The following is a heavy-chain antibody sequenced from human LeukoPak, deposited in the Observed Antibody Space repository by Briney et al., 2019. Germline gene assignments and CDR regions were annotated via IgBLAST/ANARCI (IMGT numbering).Heavy chain of an antibody. D-gene: IGHD5-12*01. CDR2: ISSSSSYI. Sequence: PGGSLRLSCAASGFTFSSYSMNWVRQAPGKGLEWVSSISSSSSYIYYADSVKGRFTISRDNAKNSLYLQMNSLRAEDTAVYYCARDIVATFYFDYWGQGTLVTVSS. J-gene: IGHJ4*02. CDR1: GFTFSSYS. V-gene: IGHV3-21*01. CDR3: ARDIVATFYFDY.